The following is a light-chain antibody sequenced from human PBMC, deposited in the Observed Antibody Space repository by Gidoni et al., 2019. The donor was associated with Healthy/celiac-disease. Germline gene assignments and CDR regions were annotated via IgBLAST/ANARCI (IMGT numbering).Light chain of an antibody. CDR3: CSYAGRSTLV. Sequence: QSALPQPASVSGSPGQSITISCTGTSSDVGSYNLVSWYQQHPGKAPKLMIYEGSKRPPGVSNRFSGSKSGNTASLTISGLQAEDEADYYCCSYAGRSTLVFGGGTKLTVL. J-gene: IGLJ2*01. CDR1: SSDVGSYNL. CDR2: EGS. V-gene: IGLV2-23*01.